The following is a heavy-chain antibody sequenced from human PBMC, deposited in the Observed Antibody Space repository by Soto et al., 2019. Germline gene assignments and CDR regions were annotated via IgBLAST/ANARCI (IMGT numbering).Heavy chain of an antibody. Sequence: GSLRLSCAASGFTFSIYAMSWVRQAPGKGLEWVSAISGSGGSTYYADSVKGRFTISRDNSKNTLYLQMNSLRAEDTAVYYCAKSGGWYCSSTSCPDYYYGMDVWGQGTTVTVSS. D-gene: IGHD2-2*01. CDR2: ISGSGGST. J-gene: IGHJ6*02. CDR3: AKSGGWYCSSTSCPDYYYGMDV. CDR1: GFTFSIYA. V-gene: IGHV3-23*01.